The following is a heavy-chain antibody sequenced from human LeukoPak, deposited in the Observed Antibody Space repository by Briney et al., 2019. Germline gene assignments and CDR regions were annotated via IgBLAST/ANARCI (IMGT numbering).Heavy chain of an antibody. D-gene: IGHD1-26*01. J-gene: IGHJ3*02. CDR2: IYSGGST. Sequence: GGSLRLSCAASGFTFSSYAMSWVRQAPGKGLEWVSVIYSGGSTYYADSVKGRFTISRHNSKNTLYLQMNSLRAEDTAVYYCARDLGAYSGSYPDAFDIWGQGTMVTVSS. CDR1: GFTFSSYA. CDR3: ARDLGAYSGSYPDAFDI. V-gene: IGHV3-53*04.